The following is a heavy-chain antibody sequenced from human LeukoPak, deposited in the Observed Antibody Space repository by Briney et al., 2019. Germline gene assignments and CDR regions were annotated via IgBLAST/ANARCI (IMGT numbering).Heavy chain of an antibody. CDR1: GFTFSSYW. V-gene: IGHV3-7*01. CDR3: ASPGRMHDRSAYYSYDAFDI. Sequence: PGGSLRLSCAASGFTFSSYWMSWVRQAPGKGLEWVANIKQDGSEKYYVDSVKGRFTISRDNAKNSLYLQMNSLRAEDTAVNYCASPGRMHDRSAYYSYDAFDIWGQGTMVTVSS. CDR2: IKQDGSEK. D-gene: IGHD3-22*01. J-gene: IGHJ3*02.